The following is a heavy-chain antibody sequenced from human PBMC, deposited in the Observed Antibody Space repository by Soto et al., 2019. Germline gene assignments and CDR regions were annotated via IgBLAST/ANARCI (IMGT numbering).Heavy chain of an antibody. CDR1: GFTFRSYA. D-gene: IGHD2-15*01. V-gene: IGHV3-30-3*01. CDR3: ARGSPMKNIVVVVAATR. CDR2: ISYDGSNK. Sequence: QVQLVESGGGVVQPGRSLRLSCAASGFTFRSYAMHWVRQAPGKGLEWVAVISYDGSNKYYADSVKGRFTISRDNSKNTLYMQMNSLRAEDTAVYYCARGSPMKNIVVVVAATRWGQGTLVTVSS. J-gene: IGHJ4*02.